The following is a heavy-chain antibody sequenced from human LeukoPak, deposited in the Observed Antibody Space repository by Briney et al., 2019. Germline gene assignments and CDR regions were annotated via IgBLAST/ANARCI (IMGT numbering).Heavy chain of an antibody. Sequence: ASVKVSCKASGYTFTGYYIHWVRQAPGQGLEWMGWINPNSGGTTYAQIFQGRVAMTRDTSISTAYMELRSLRSDDTAVYYCARGHDSSGYYYDDYWGQGTLVTVSS. CDR3: ARGHDSSGYYYDDY. CDR2: INPNSGGT. CDR1: GYTFTGYY. V-gene: IGHV1-2*02. D-gene: IGHD3-22*01. J-gene: IGHJ4*02.